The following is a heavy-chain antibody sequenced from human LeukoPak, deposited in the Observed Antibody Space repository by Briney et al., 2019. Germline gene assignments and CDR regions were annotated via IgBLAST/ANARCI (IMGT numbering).Heavy chain of an antibody. V-gene: IGHV3-30*02. D-gene: IGHD3-10*01. CDR2: IQYDGRTK. J-gene: IGHJ4*02. CDR3: AKDYGSGSYSFDY. CDR1: GFTFSSYW. Sequence: GGSLRLSCAASGFTFSSYWMSWVRQAPGKGLEWVAFIQYDGRTKSYADSVKGRFSISRDSSKNTLYLQMNSLRTEDTAVFYCAKDYGSGSYSFDYWGQGTLVTVSS.